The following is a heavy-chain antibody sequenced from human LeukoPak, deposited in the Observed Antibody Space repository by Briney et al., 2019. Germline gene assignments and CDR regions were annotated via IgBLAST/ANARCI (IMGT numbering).Heavy chain of an antibody. Sequence: SVKVSCKASGGTLSSYAISWVRQAPGQGLEWMGRIIPIFGIANYAQKFQGRVTITADKSTSTAYMELSSLRSEDTAVYYCARLRSAAAADFDYWGQGTLVTVSS. V-gene: IGHV1-69*04. CDR2: IIPIFGIA. CDR3: ARLRSAAAADFDY. D-gene: IGHD6-13*01. J-gene: IGHJ4*02. CDR1: GGTLSSYA.